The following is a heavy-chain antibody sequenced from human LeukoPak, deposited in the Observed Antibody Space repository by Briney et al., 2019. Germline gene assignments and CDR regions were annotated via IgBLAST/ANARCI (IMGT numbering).Heavy chain of an antibody. D-gene: IGHD5-18*01. CDR1: GFTISSYA. V-gene: IGHV3-23*01. Sequence: GGSLRLSCAASGFTISSYAMSWVRQAPGKGLEWVSAISGSGGSTYYADSVKGRFTISRDNSKNTLYLQMNSLRAEDTAVYYCARRGYSYGYGFYFDYWGQGTLVTVSS. J-gene: IGHJ4*02. CDR3: ARRGYSYGYGFYFDY. CDR2: ISGSGGST.